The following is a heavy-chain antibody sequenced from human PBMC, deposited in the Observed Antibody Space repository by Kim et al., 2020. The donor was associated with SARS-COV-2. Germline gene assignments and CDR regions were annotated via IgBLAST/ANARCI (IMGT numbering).Heavy chain of an antibody. D-gene: IGHD5-12*01. V-gene: IGHV3-11*01. CDR2: ISSSGSTI. CDR1: GFTFSDYY. J-gene: IGHJ6*02. Sequence: GGSLRLSCAASGFTFSDYYMSWIRQAPGKGLEWVSYISSSGSTIYYADSVKGRFTISRDNAKNSLYLQMNSLRAEDTAVYYCARVRAEMATSRGGYYGMDVWGQGTTVTVSS. CDR3: ARVRAEMATSRGGYYGMDV.